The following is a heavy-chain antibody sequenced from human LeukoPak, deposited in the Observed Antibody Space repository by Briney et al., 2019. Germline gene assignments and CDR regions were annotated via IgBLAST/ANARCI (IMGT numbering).Heavy chain of an antibody. D-gene: IGHD3-10*01. CDR2: IYYSGST. Sequence: PSQTLSLTCTVSGGSISSGGYYRSWIRQHPGKGLEWIGYIYYSGSTYYNPSLKSRVTISVDTSKNQFSLKLSSVTAADTAVYYCASEDYCGSGVFDYWGQGTLVTVSS. CDR3: ASEDYCGSGVFDY. CDR1: GGSISSGGYY. J-gene: IGHJ4*02. V-gene: IGHV4-31*03.